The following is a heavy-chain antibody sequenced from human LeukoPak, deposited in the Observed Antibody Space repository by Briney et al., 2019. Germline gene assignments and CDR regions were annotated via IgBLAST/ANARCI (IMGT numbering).Heavy chain of an antibody. D-gene: IGHD6-6*01. Sequence: GGSLRLSCAASGFTFSGSAMHWVRQASGKGLEWVGRNRSKANSYATAYAASVKGRFTISRDDSKNTAYLQMNSLKTEDTAVYYCTRAARLLNAIDYWGQGTLVTVSS. CDR2: NRSKANSYAT. V-gene: IGHV3-73*01. J-gene: IGHJ4*02. CDR1: GFTFSGSA. CDR3: TRAARLLNAIDY.